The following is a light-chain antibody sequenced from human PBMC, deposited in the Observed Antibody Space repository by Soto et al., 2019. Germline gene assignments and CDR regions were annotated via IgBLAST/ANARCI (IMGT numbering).Light chain of an antibody. CDR1: SSDVGDYKY. Sequence: QSVLTQPASVSASPGQSITISCTGTSSDVGDYKYVSWYQQHPGKAPQLMIYEVTSRPSGVSNRFSGSTSGNTASLTISGLQDEDEAAYYCSSYTIKNTWVFGGGTKLTVL. V-gene: IGLV2-14*01. CDR2: EVT. CDR3: SSYTIKNTWV. J-gene: IGLJ3*02.